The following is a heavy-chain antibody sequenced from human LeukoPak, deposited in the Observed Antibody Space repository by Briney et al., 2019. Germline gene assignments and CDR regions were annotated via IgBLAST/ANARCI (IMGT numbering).Heavy chain of an antibody. CDR1: GYTFSGFY. V-gene: IGHV1-2*02. J-gene: IGHJ3*02. Sequence: RASVKVSCKASGYTFSGFYMHWVRQAPGQGLEWMGWMNPNSGDTKYAPKFQGRVTMTRDMSISTAYMEVNRLTSDDTAVYYCARVEATVGFAFDIWGQGTMVTVSS. CDR2: MNPNSGDT. CDR3: ARVEATVGFAFDI. D-gene: IGHD2-21*02.